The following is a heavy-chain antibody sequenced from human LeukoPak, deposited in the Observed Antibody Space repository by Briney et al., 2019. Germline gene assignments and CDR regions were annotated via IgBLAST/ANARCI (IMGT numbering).Heavy chain of an antibody. CDR3: ARDSPGYGAYDLG. J-gene: IGHJ4*02. CDR2: IKEDGSAK. Sequence: GGSLRLSCGASGFXFSRYWISWVRQAPGKGLEWVAKIKEDGSAKYSVDSVEGRFTISRDNAKNTLYLQMNSLRAEDTAVYYCARDSPGYGAYDLGWGQGTLVTVSS. D-gene: IGHD5-12*01. CDR1: GFXFSRYW. V-gene: IGHV3-7*04.